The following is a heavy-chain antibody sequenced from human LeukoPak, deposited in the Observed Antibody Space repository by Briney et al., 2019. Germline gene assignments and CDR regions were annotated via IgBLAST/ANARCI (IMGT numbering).Heavy chain of an antibody. D-gene: IGHD2-15*01. Sequence: GGSLRLSCAASGFTVSSSYMSWVRQAPGKGLEWVSVIYRGGSTYYADSVKGRFTISRDNSKNTLYLQMDSLRAEDTAVYYCARVVRSLFDYWGQGTLVTASS. CDR3: ARVVRSLFDY. CDR1: GFTVSSSY. CDR2: IYRGGST. V-gene: IGHV3-66*01. J-gene: IGHJ4*02.